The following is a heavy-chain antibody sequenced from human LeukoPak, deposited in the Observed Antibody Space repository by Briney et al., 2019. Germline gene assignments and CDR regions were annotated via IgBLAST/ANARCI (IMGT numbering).Heavy chain of an antibody. D-gene: IGHD3-10*01. J-gene: IGHJ4*02. V-gene: IGHV3-21*01. CDR2: ISSSSSYI. CDR3: ARSAVRGVACDY. CDR1: GFTFSSYS. Sequence: PGGSLRLSCAASGFTFSSYSMNWVRQAPGKGLEWVSSISSSSSYIYYADSVKGRFTISRDNAKNSLYLQMNSLRAEDTAVYYCARSAVRGVACDYWGQGTLLTVSS.